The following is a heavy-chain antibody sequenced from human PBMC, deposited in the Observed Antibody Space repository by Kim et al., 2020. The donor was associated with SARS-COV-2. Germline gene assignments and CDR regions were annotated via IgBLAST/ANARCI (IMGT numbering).Heavy chain of an antibody. J-gene: IGHJ5*02. CDR1: GGTFSSYA. V-gene: IGHV1-69*04. CDR2: IIPILGIA. D-gene: IGHD1-1*01. Sequence: SVKVSCKASGGTFSSYAISWVRQAPGQGLEWMGRIIPILGIANYAQKFQGRVTITADKSTSTAYMELSSLRSEDTAVYYCARGDLEVHYNWFDPWGQGTLVSVSS. CDR3: ARGDLEVHYNWFDP.